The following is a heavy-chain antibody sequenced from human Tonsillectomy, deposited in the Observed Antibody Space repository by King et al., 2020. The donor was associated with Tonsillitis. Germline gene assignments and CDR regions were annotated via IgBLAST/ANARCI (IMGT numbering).Heavy chain of an antibody. Sequence: QLVQSGAEVKKPGASVKVSCKASGSTFTNYYMHWVRQAPGQGLEWMGLINPNGGSTSYAQKFQGRVTMTRDTSTSTVYMELSSLRSEDTAVYYCARKGDSGYESATPLDYWGQGTLVTVSS. CDR1: GSTFTNYY. J-gene: IGHJ4*02. CDR3: ARKGDSGYESATPLDY. CDR2: INPNGGST. D-gene: IGHD5-12*01. V-gene: IGHV1-46*01.